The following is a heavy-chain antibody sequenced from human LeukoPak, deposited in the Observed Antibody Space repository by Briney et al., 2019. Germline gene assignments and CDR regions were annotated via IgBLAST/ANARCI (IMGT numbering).Heavy chain of an antibody. J-gene: IGHJ3*02. CDR1: GYSISSGYY. D-gene: IGHD2-2*01. Sequence: PSETLSLTCAVSGYSISSGYYWGWIRQPPGKGLEWIGSIYHSGSTYYNPSLKSRVTISVDTSKNQFSLKLSSVTAVDTAVYYCANKGKCCSSTSCPPDGAFDIWGQGTMVTVSS. V-gene: IGHV4-38-2*01. CDR3: ANKGKCCSSTSCPPDGAFDI. CDR2: IYHSGST.